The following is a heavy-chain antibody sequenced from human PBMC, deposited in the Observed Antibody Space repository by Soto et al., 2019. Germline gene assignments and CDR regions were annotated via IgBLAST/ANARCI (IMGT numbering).Heavy chain of an antibody. CDR2: ISGSGST. Sequence: PGGSLRLSCAASGFTFSTHAMSWVRQAPGKGLEWVSAISGSGSTFYADSVKGRFTISRDNSKNTLYLQMNSLRAEDTALYYCAKEKDYDYVWGSYRYTSDYWGQGTLVTVSS. CDR1: GFTFSTHA. J-gene: IGHJ4*02. CDR3: AKEKDYDYVWGSYRYTSDY. V-gene: IGHV3-23*01. D-gene: IGHD3-16*02.